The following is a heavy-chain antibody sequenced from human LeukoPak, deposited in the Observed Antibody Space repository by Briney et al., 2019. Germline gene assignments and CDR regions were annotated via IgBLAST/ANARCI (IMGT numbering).Heavy chain of an antibody. CDR1: GFTFRSXE. D-gene: IGHD3-22*01. V-gene: IGHV3-48*03. CDR3: ARGAGDFDSSGTRINYFDY. CDR2: XXXXGGNI. J-gene: IGHJ4*02. Sequence: GGSLRLSCAASGFTFRSXEXXXVXQXPXXXXXXXXXXXXXGGNIYSADSVKGRXTISRDNAKNSLHLQMNSLIDEDTVVYYXARGAGDFDSSGTRINYFDYWGQGTLVTVSS.